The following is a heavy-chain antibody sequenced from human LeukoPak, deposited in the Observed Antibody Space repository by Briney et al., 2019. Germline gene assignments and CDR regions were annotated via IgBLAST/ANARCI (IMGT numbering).Heavy chain of an antibody. Sequence: AGGSLRLSCAASGFTFSSYAMSWVRQAPGKGLEWVSAISGSGGSTYYADSVKGRFTISRDNSKNTLYLQMNSLRAEDTAVYYCAKVLRYCSSTSCYAGYYYYGMDVWGQGTTVTVSS. V-gene: IGHV3-23*01. CDR2: ISGSGGST. D-gene: IGHD2-2*01. CDR3: AKVLRYCSSTSCYAGYYYYGMDV. CDR1: GFTFSSYA. J-gene: IGHJ6*02.